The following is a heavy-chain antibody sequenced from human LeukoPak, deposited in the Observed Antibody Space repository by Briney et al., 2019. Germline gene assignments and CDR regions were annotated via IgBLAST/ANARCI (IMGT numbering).Heavy chain of an antibody. CDR1: GFTFSSYA. D-gene: IGHD6-13*01. V-gene: IGHV3-30*04. CDR2: ISYDGSNK. Sequence: GRSLRLSCAASGFTFSSYAMHWVRQAPGKGLEWVAVISYDGSNKYYADSVKGRFTISRDNSKNTLYLQMNSLRAEDTAVYYCARDPSIAAAGYFDYWGQGTLVTVSS. CDR3: ARDPSIAAAGYFDY. J-gene: IGHJ4*02.